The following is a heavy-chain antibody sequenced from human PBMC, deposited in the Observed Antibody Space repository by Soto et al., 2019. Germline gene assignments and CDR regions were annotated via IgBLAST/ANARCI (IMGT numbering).Heavy chain of an antibody. J-gene: IGHJ5*02. D-gene: IGHD3-10*01. CDR3: ARVRSPRNYYGSGSYYNSWFDP. Sequence: SVKVSCKASGGTFSSNTIRWVRQAPGQGLEWMGRIIPILGIANYAQKFQGRVTITRDTSASTAYMELSSLRSEDTAVYYCARVRSPRNYYGSGSYYNSWFDPWGQGTLVTVSS. V-gene: IGHV1-69*02. CDR1: GGTFSSNT. CDR2: IIPILGIA.